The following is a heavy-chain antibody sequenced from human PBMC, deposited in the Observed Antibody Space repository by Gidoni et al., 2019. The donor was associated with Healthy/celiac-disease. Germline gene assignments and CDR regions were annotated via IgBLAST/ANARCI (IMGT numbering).Heavy chain of an antibody. CDR2: IYYSGST. CDR3: ARENSAGIPNYYGMDV. J-gene: IGHJ6*02. Sequence: QVQLQESGPGLVKPSQTLSLTCPFSGGSISSGGYYWSWIRQHPGKGLEWIGYIYYSGSTYYNPSLKSRVTISVDTSKNQFSLKLSSVTAADTAVYYCARENSAGIPNYYGMDVWGQGTTVTVSS. CDR1: GGSISSGGYY. D-gene: IGHD3-10*01. V-gene: IGHV4-31*03.